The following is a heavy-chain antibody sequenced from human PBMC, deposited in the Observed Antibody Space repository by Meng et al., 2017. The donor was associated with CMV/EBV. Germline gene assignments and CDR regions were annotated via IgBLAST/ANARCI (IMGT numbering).Heavy chain of an antibody. CDR2: IYYSGST. Sequence: QVQRQESAPGLGNLSQTLSLPCTVSGGSISSGDYYWSWIRQPPGKGLEWIGYIYYSGSTYYNPSLKSRVTISVDTSKNQFSLKLSSVTAADTAVYYCARVMGPNRTPYYFDYWGQGTLVTVSS. D-gene: IGHD1-14*01. J-gene: IGHJ4*02. CDR1: GGSISSGDYY. CDR3: ARVMGPNRTPYYFDY. V-gene: IGHV4-30-4*08.